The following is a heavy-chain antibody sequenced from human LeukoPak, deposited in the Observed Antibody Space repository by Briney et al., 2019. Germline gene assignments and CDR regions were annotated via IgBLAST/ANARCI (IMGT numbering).Heavy chain of an antibody. CDR1: GFTFDDYT. Sequence: GGSLRLSCAASGFTFDDYTIHWVRQAPGKGLEWVSLISWDGGSTYYADSVKGRFTISRDNSKNSLYLQMNSLRTEDTALYYCAKASIPYGDDAFDIWGQGTMVTVSS. D-gene: IGHD4-17*01. V-gene: IGHV3-43*01. J-gene: IGHJ3*02. CDR2: ISWDGGST. CDR3: AKASIPYGDDAFDI.